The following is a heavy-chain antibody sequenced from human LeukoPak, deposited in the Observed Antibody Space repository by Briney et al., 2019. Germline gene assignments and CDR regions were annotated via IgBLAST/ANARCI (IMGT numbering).Heavy chain of an antibody. CDR3: ARDRAERNWTYHTLFDS. J-gene: IGHJ4*02. CDR2: INGDEWSR. Sequence: GGSLRLSCEASGFTFRDYWMHWVRQAPGKGLVWVSRINGDEWSRAYADSVKGRFTISRDNSKNTLYLQMNSLRVEDTGTYYCARDRAERNWTYHTLFDSWGQGTPVIVSS. V-gene: IGHV3-74*01. D-gene: IGHD1-7*01. CDR1: GFTFRDYW.